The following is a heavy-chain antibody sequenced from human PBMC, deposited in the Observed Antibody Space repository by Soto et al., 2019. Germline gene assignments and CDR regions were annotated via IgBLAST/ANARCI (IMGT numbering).Heavy chain of an antibody. CDR3: VRGLRGRDLDC. D-gene: IGHD2-15*01. V-gene: IGHV1-2*02. Sequence: GASVKVSCKTSGYTFITLFIQWVRQAPGQGLEWMGWINPSSGDTQYVEKFQDRVTMTRDASISTAHMELRRLPTDDTAVYYWVRGLRGRDLDCWGQGTTVTVSS. CDR2: INPSSGDT. J-gene: IGHJ4*02. CDR1: GYTFITLF.